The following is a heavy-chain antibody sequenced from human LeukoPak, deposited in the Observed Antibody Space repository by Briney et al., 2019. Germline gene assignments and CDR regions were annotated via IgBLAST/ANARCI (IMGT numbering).Heavy chain of an antibody. D-gene: IGHD5-24*01. CDR3: ARNRDGYNSFDY. CDR1: GGSVNRGGDH. V-gene: IGHV4-31*03. J-gene: IGHJ4*02. CDR2: IYYSGST. Sequence: SETLSLTCSVSGGSVNRGGDHWSWLRQHPGTGLEWIGYIYYSGSTHYNPSLKSRVTISVDTSKNHFSLKLSSVTAADTAVYYCARNRDGYNSFDYWGQGTLVTVSS.